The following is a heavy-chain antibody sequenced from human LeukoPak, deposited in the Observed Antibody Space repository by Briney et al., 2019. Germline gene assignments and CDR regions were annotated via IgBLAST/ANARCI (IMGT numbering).Heavy chain of an antibody. CDR3: ARVRSMVVTPGFSDY. D-gene: IGHD4-23*01. J-gene: IGHJ4*02. V-gene: IGHV3-21*01. CDR2: ISSSSSYI. CDR1: GFTFNNYA. Sequence: GGSLRLSCAASGFTFNNYAMSWVRQAPGKGLEWVSSISSSSSYIYYADSVKGRFTISRDNAKNSLYLQMNSLRAEDTAVYYCARVRSMVVTPGFSDYWGQGTLVTVSS.